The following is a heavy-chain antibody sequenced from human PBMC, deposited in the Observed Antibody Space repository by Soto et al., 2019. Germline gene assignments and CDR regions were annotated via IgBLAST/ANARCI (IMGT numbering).Heavy chain of an antibody. CDR3: ARELGGSYYAPVAH. J-gene: IGHJ4*02. CDR2: ISGYNGNT. Sequence: QVQLVQSGAEVKKPGASVKVSCKASGYTFTSYGISWVRQAPGQGREWMGWISGYNGNTKYGQKLQGRVTTTTDTSTRTAYRERRRLRADATAVYYCARELGGSYYAPVAHWGQGTLVTVSS. V-gene: IGHV1-18*01. CDR1: GYTFTSYG. D-gene: IGHD1-26*01.